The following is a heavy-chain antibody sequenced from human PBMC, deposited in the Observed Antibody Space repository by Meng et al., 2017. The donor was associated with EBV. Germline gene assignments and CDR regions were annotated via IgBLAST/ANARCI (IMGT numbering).Heavy chain of an antibody. D-gene: IGHD6-13*01. V-gene: IGHV3-33*01. CDR3: ARPTQPYSRAPLDY. J-gene: IGHJ4*02. Sequence: VQLMESWGGVVQPGRSLRVSCAASGFTFSNYGMHWVRQVPGKGLEWVAAIWYDGTNEYYAASVKGRFTISRDNSKNTVYLQMNSLRAEDTAVYFCARPTQPYSRAPLDYWGQGTLVTVSS. CDR1: GFTFSNYG. CDR2: IWYDGTNE.